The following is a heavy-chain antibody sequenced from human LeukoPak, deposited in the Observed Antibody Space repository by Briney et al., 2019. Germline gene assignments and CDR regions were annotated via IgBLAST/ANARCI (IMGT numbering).Heavy chain of an antibody. CDR1: GYTFTGYY. V-gene: IGHV1-2*02. D-gene: IGHD4-17*01. CDR3: AKGRRTTSNYYGMDV. CDR2: INPNSGGT. Sequence: ASVKVSCKASGYTFTGYYVHWVRQAPGQGLEWMGWINPNSGGTNYAQKFQGRVTMTRDTSISTAYMELSRLRSDDTAVYYCAKGRRTTSNYYGMDVWGQGTTVTVSS. J-gene: IGHJ6*02.